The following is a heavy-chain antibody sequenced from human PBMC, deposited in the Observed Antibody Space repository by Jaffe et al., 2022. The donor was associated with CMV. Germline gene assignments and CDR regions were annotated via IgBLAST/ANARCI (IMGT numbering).Heavy chain of an antibody. J-gene: IGHJ4*02. CDR2: VYYSGRT. D-gene: IGHD3-10*01. Sequence: QLQLQESGPGLVKPSETLSLACTVSGASVSGGSHYWGWIRQSPGKGLEWIGNVYYSGRTYYNPSLKSRLTISVDTTTNQFSLRLTSLTAADTGVYYCVRPGVSFGSTENYYFDYWGQGTLVTVSS. CDR3: VRPGVSFGSTENYYFDY. V-gene: IGHV4-39*01. CDR1: GASVSGGSHY.